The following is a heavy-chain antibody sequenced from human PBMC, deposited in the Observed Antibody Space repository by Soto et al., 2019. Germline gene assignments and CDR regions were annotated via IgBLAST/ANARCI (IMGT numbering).Heavy chain of an antibody. V-gene: IGHV1-8*01. CDR3: ARGNYDFWSGPRPNYYYYGMDV. CDR1: GYTFTSYD. CDR2: MNPNSGNT. D-gene: IGHD3-3*01. J-gene: IGHJ6*02. Sequence: QVQLVQSGAEVKKPGASVKVSCKASGYTFTSYDINWVRQATGQGLEWMGWMNPNSGNTGYAQKFQGRVTMTRNTSISTAYMELSSLRSEDTAVYYCARGNYDFWSGPRPNYYYYGMDVWGQGTTVTVSS.